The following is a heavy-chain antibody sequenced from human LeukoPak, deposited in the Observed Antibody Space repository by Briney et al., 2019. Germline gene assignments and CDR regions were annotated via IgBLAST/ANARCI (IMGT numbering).Heavy chain of an antibody. Sequence: VASVKVSCKASGYTFTSYYMHWVRQAPGQGLEWMGIINPSGGSTSYAQKFQGRVTMTRDTSISTAYMELSRLRSDDTAVYYCARAGDYYDSSGYSLAPGAFDIWGQGTMVTVSS. J-gene: IGHJ3*02. CDR1: GYTFTSYY. CDR3: ARAGDYYDSSGYSLAPGAFDI. CDR2: INPSGGST. D-gene: IGHD3-22*01. V-gene: IGHV1-46*01.